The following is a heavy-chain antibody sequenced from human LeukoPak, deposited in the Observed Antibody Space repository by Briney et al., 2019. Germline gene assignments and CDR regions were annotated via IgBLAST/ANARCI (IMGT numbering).Heavy chain of an antibody. V-gene: IGHV4-59*01. J-gene: IGHJ4*02. CDR2: IYYSGST. Sequence: PSETLSLTCSVSGGSISSYYWSWIRQPPGKGLEWIGYIYYSGSTNYNPSLKSRVTISVDTSKNQFSLKLSSVTAADTAVYYCARGGLRFLEWLLFDYWGQGTLVTVSS. D-gene: IGHD3-3*01. CDR3: ARGGLRFLEWLLFDY. CDR1: GGSISSYY.